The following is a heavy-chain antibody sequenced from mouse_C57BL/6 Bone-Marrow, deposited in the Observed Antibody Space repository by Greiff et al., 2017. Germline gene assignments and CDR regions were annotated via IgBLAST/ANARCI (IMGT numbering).Heavy chain of an antibody. J-gene: IGHJ1*03. CDR1: GYTFTSYE. V-gene: IGHV1-85*01. CDR3: ARDYGSSYWYFDV. Sequence: VQLQQSGPELVKPGASVKLSCKASGYTFTSYEINWVKQRPGQGLEWIGRSYHRDGSTKYNEKFTGKATLTVDTSSITAYMELHSLTSEDSAVYFCARDYGSSYWYFDVWGTGTTVTVSS. D-gene: IGHD1-1*01. CDR2: SYHRDGST.